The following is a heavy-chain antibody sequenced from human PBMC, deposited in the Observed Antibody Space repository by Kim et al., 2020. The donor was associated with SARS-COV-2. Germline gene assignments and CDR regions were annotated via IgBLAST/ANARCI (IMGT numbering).Heavy chain of an antibody. D-gene: IGHD2-21*02. CDR3: AGGHNRYCGGDCWFDP. J-gene: IGHJ5*02. Sequence: SLKSRVDISVDTSKNQFSLKLSSVTAADTAVYYCAGGHNRYCGGDCWFDPWGQGPLVTVSS. V-gene: IGHV4-59*09.